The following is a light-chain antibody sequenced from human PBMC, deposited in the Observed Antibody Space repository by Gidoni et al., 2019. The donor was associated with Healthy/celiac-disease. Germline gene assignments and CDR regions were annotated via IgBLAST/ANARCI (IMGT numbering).Light chain of an antibody. CDR1: QSVTSSY. Sequence: EIVLTQSPGTLSLSPGERATLSCRASQSVTSSYLAWYQQKPGQAPRLLIYGASSRATGIPDRFSGSGSGTDFTLTISRLEPEDFAVFYCQQCDSSPPTFGQGTKVEIK. V-gene: IGKV3-20*01. CDR3: QQCDSSPPT. J-gene: IGKJ1*01. CDR2: GAS.